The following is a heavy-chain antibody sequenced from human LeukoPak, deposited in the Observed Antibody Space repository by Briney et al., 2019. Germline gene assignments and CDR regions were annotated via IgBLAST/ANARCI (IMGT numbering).Heavy chain of an antibody. J-gene: IGHJ4*02. Sequence: PGGSLRLSCAASAFTFDDYGMSWVRQAPGKGLEWVSGINWNGGSTGYADSVKGRFTISRDNAKNSLYLQMNSLRAEDTALCYCARSPPPAIYYDSSGYYYFDYWGQGTLVTVSS. CDR2: INWNGGST. D-gene: IGHD3-22*01. CDR3: ARSPPPAIYYDSSGYYYFDY. V-gene: IGHV3-20*04. CDR1: AFTFDDYG.